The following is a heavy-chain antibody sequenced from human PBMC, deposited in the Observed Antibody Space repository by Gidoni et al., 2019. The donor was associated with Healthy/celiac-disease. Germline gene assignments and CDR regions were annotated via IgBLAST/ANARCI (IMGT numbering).Heavy chain of an antibody. Sequence: TLSLTCAVYGGSFSGYYWSWIRQPPGKGLEWIGEINHSGSTNYNPSVKRRVTISVDTSKNQLSLKLISVTAADTAVYYCARIAPIGIVVVPAAMNDSFDIWGQGTMVTVSS. CDR3: ARIAPIGIVVVPAAMNDSFDI. CDR2: INHSGST. J-gene: IGHJ3*02. V-gene: IGHV4-34*01. D-gene: IGHD2-2*01. CDR1: GGSFSGYY.